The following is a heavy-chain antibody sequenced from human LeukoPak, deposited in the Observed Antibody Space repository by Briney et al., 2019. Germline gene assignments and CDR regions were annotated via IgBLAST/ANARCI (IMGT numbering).Heavy chain of an antibody. D-gene: IGHD5-18*01. V-gene: IGHV3-30-3*01. CDR3: ARMVDTAMAGPHYYYYGMDV. CDR2: ISYDGSNK. Sequence: PGGSLRLSCAASGFTFSSYAMHWVRQAPGKGLEWVTVISYDGSNKYYADSVKGRFTISRDNSKNTLYLQMNSLRAEDTAVYYCARMVDTAMAGPHYYYYGMDVWGQGTTVTVSS. J-gene: IGHJ6*02. CDR1: GFTFSSYA.